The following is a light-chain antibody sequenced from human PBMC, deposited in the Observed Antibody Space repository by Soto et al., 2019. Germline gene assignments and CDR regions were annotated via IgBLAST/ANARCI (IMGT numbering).Light chain of an antibody. CDR2: EVN. CDR3: SSYAGGNNLL. J-gene: IGLJ2*01. Sequence: QSALTQPPSASGSPGQSVTISCTGTNRDVGAYNYVSWYQQHPGKAPELMIYEVNKRPSGVPDRFSGSKSGNTASLTVSGLQAEDEADYYCSSYAGGNNLLFGGGTNVTVL. CDR1: NRDVGAYNY. V-gene: IGLV2-8*01.